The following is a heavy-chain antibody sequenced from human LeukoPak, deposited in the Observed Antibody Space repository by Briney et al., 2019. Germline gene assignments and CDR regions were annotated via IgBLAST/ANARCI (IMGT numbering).Heavy chain of an antibody. D-gene: IGHD3-10*01. CDR1: GFTFSNAW. CDR3: TTGTRITMVRGVITLAEYFQH. V-gene: IGHV3-15*01. J-gene: IGHJ1*01. Sequence: PGGSLRLSCAASGFTFSNAWMSWVRQAPGKGLEWVGRIKSKTDGGTTDYAAPVKGRFTISRDDSKNTLYLQMNSLKTEDTAVYYCTTGTRITMVRGVITLAEYFQHWGQGTLVTVSS. CDR2: IKSKTDGGTT.